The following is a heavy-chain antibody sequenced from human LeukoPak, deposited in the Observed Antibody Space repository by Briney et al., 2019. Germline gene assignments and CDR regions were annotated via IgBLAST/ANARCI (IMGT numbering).Heavy chain of an antibody. Sequence: ASVKVSCKASGYTFTSYYMHWVRQAPGQGLEWMGIINPSGGSTSYAQKFQGRVTMTRDMSTSTVYMELSSLRSEDTAVYYCAGEQDSCGYYSYCGQGTLVTVSS. CDR3: AGEQDSCGYYSY. CDR2: INPSGGST. D-gene: IGHD3-22*01. V-gene: IGHV1-46*01. J-gene: IGHJ4*02. CDR1: GYTFTSYY.